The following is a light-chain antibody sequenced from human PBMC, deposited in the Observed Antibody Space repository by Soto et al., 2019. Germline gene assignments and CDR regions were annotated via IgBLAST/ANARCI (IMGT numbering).Light chain of an antibody. V-gene: IGKV1D-16*01. Sequence: DRQMIQSASCLSAYVGDRVTITCRASQGISSWLAWYQQKPGIAPKLLIYAASSLQSWVPSRLSGSLSGTEFTLNISSLQPDDFATYYCQQYNSYSWTFGEGTKV. CDR3: QQYNSYSWT. CDR1: QGISSW. CDR2: AAS. J-gene: IGKJ1*01.